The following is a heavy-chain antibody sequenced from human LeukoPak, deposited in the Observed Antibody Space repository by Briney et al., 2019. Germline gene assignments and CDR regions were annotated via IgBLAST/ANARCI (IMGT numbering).Heavy chain of an antibody. CDR2: INHSGST. CDR3: ARDPGGNRGVDY. V-gene: IGHV4-34*01. D-gene: IGHD4-23*01. Sequence: SETLSLTCAVYGGSFSGYYWSWIRQPPGKGLEWIGEINHSGSTNYNPSLKSRVTISVDTSKNRFSLKLSSVTAADTAVYYCARDPGGNRGVDYWGQGTLVTVSS. J-gene: IGHJ4*02. CDR1: GGSFSGYY.